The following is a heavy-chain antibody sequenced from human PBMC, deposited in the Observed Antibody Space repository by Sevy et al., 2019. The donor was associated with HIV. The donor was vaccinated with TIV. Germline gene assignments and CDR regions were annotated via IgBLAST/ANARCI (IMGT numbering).Heavy chain of an antibody. Sequence: GGSLRLSCAASGFTFSDYYMSWIRQAPGRGLEWVSYISDRGSTIYYADSVKGRYTISRDNAKKSLFLQMNSLRAEDTAVYYCVREGSFRYFDVWGRGTLVTVSS. CDR2: ISDRGSTI. J-gene: IGHJ2*01. V-gene: IGHV3-11*01. CDR1: GFTFSDYY. CDR3: VREGSFRYFDV. D-gene: IGHD3-10*01.